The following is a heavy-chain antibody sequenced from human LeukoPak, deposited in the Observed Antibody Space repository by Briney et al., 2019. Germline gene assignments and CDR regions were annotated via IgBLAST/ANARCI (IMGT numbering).Heavy chain of an antibody. D-gene: IGHD2-15*01. CDR1: GFTFSSYA. V-gene: IGHV3-30*04. Sequence: PGGSLRLSCAASGFTFSSYAMHWVRQAPGKGLEWVAVISYDGSNKYYADSVKGRFTISRDNSKNTLYLQMNSLRAEDTAVYYCASDLIDIVVVVAAETTGIAVAGTSDYWGQGTLVTVSS. CDR3: ASDLIDIVVVVAAETTGIAVAGTSDY. CDR2: ISYDGSNK. J-gene: IGHJ4*02.